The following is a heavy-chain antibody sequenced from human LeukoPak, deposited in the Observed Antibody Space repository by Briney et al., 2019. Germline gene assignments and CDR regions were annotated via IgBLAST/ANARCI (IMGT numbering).Heavy chain of an antibody. CDR1: GGSISSYY. CDR2: IYTSGST. J-gene: IGHJ4*02. CDR3: ARESWRLGLYYFGY. D-gene: IGHD6-19*01. V-gene: IGHV4-4*07. Sequence: SETLSLTCTVSGGSISSYYWSWIRQPAGKGLEWIGRIYTSGSTNYNPSLKSRVTMSVDTSKNQFSLKLSSVTAADTAVYYCARESWRLGLYYFGYWGQGTLVTVSS.